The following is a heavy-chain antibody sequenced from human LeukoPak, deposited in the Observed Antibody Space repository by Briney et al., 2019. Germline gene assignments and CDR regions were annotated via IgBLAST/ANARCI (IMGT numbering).Heavy chain of an antibody. CDR2: ISPYNSNT. J-gene: IGHJ5*02. Sequence: ASVKASCKASGYTFTSFGISWVRQAPGQGLEWMGWISPYNSNTNYAQKLQGRVTMTTDTSTSTAYMELRSLRSDDTAVYYCARGGSDYRNPPPNWFDPWGQGTLVTVSS. D-gene: IGHD4-11*01. V-gene: IGHV1-18*01. CDR1: GYTFTSFG. CDR3: ARGGSDYRNPPPNWFDP.